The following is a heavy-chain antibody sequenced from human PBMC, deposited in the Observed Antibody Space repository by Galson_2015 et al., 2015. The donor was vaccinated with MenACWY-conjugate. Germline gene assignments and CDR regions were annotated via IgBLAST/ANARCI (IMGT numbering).Heavy chain of an antibody. CDR3: AKDHTSSWYIFDY. D-gene: IGHD6-13*01. CDR1: GFSFSSYS. V-gene: IGHV3-48*01. Sequence: SLRLSCAASGFSFSSYSMNWVRQAPGKGLEWVSYIGSSSGTIYYLDSVKGRFTISRDNAKNSLYLQMNSLRAEDTAVYYCAKDHTSSWYIFDYWGQGTLVTVSS. CDR2: IGSSSGTI. J-gene: IGHJ4*02.